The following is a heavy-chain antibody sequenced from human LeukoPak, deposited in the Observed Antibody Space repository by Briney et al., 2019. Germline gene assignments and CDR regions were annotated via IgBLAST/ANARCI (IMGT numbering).Heavy chain of an antibody. CDR1: GGTFSSYA. CDR3: ATVIAAPPGYPFDY. CDR2: IIPIFGTA. Sequence: SVKVSCKASGGTFSSYAISWVRQAPGQGLEWMGGIIPIFGTANYAQKFQGRVTMTEDTSTDTAYMELSSLRSEDTAVYYCATVIAAPPGYPFDYWGQGTLVTVSS. J-gene: IGHJ4*02. V-gene: IGHV1-69*06. D-gene: IGHD6-6*01.